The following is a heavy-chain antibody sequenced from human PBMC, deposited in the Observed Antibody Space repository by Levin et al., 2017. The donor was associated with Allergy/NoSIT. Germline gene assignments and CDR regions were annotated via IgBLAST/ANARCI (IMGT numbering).Heavy chain of an antibody. CDR3: ARTSYYGVSGSYVGRGWLDP. V-gene: IGHV2-70*01. CDR1: GFSLTTRGLC. J-gene: IGHJ5*02. CDR2: VDWDGDK. D-gene: IGHD3-22*01. Sequence: SGPTLVKPTQTLTLTCTFSGFSLTTRGLCVSWIRQSPGRALEWLALVDWDGDKYYNTSLKTRLTISADTAKNQVVLTLTNMDPVATATYYCARTSYYGVSGSYVGRGWLDPWGQGTLVTVSS.